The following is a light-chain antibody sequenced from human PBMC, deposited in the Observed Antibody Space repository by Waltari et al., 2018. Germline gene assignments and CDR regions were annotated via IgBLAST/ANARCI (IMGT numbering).Light chain of an antibody. CDR1: SSNIGSNT. CDR2: MND. CDR3: AAWDDSLNGAWV. Sequence: QSVLTQPPSASGTPGQRVTISCSGSSSNIGSNTVNWYQQLPGTAPKLIIYMNDLRPSGVPDRFSGAKSGTAASLAISGLQSEDEADYYCAAWDDSLNGAWVFGGGTKLTVL. J-gene: IGLJ3*02. V-gene: IGLV1-44*01.